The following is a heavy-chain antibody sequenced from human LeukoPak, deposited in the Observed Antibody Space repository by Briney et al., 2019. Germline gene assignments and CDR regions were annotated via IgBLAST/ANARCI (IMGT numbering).Heavy chain of an antibody. Sequence: SETLSLTCTVSGGSISSGGYYWSWIRQHPGKGLEWTGYISYSGSTHYNPSLKSRVTISGDTSRNQLSLKLTSVTAADTAVYYCARGGEGYYYVNWGQGTRVTVSS. D-gene: IGHD5-24*01. J-gene: IGHJ4*02. CDR2: ISYSGST. V-gene: IGHV4-30-4*08. CDR3: ARGGEGYYYVN. CDR1: GGSISSGGYY.